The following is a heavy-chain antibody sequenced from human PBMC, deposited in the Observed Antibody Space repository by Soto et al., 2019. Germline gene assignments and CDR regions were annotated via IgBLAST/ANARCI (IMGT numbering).Heavy chain of an antibody. CDR3: ARGMSEEQIFYYFDY. Sequence: ASVKVSCKASGGTFSSYTISWVRQAPGQGLEWMGRIIPILGIANYAQKFRGRVTITADKSTSTAYMELSSLRSEDTAVYYCARGMSEEQIFYYFDYWGQGALVTAPQ. CDR2: IIPILGIA. D-gene: IGHD3-9*01. CDR1: GGTFSSYT. J-gene: IGHJ4*02. V-gene: IGHV1-69*02.